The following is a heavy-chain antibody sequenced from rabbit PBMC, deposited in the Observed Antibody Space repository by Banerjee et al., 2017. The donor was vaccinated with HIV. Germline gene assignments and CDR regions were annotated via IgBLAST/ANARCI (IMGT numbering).Heavy chain of an antibody. CDR3: ARDRADSAYAFNL. Sequence: QEQLVESGGDLVKPGASLTLTCTASGFSFSSNAMCWVRQAPGKGLEWIACIYAGSSGSTYYASWAKGRFTISKTSSTTVTLQMTSLTAADTATYFCARDRADSAYAFNLWGPGTLVTVS. D-gene: IGHD6-1*01. CDR1: GFSFSSNA. CDR2: IYAGSSGST. V-gene: IGHV1S45*01. J-gene: IGHJ4*01.